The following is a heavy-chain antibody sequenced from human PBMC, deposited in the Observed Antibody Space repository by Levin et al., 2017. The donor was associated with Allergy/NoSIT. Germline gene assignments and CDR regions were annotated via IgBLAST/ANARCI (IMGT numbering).Heavy chain of an antibody. Sequence: SETLSLTCTVSGGSISSYYWSWIRQPTGKGLEWIGYIYYSGSTNYNPSLKSRVTISVDTSKNQFSLKLSSVTAADTAVYYCARGVPHGLGYSSSPQWDYWGQGTLVTVSS. V-gene: IGHV4-59*01. CDR3: ARGVPHGLGYSSSPQWDY. CDR1: GGSISSYY. CDR2: IYYSGST. J-gene: IGHJ4*02. D-gene: IGHD6-6*01.